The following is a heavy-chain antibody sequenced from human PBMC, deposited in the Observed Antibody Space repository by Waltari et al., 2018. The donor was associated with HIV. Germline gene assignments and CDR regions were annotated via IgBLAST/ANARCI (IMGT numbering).Heavy chain of an antibody. Sequence: QLQLQESGPGLVKPSETLSLTCSVSGGSISSSNYYWGWIRQPPGEGLEWIGTINHSGSTYYNPSLKSRVTMSVDTSKNQFSLKLNSVTAADAAVYYCARQPIPGIAVAGTYYYYGMDVWGQGTTVTVS. J-gene: IGHJ6*02. CDR2: INHSGST. CDR1: GGSISSSNYY. CDR3: ARQPIPGIAVAGTYYYYGMDV. V-gene: IGHV4-39*01. D-gene: IGHD6-19*01.